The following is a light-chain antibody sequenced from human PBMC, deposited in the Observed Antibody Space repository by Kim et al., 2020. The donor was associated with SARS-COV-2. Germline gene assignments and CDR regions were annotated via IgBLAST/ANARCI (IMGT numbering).Light chain of an antibody. CDR2: TAS. V-gene: IGKV1-39*01. J-gene: IGKJ2*01. CDR1: QSISNY. Sequence: DIQMTQSPSSLSASVGDRVTITCRASQSISNYLNWYQQKPGKAPKLLMYTASSLQSGVPSRFRGSGSGTDFTLTISSLQPEDFATYYGQQSYSTPATFGQGTKLEI. CDR3: QQSYSTPAT.